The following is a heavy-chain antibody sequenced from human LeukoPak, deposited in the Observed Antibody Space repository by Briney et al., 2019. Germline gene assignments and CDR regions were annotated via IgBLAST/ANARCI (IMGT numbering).Heavy chain of an antibody. D-gene: IGHD1-26*01. CDR1: GGSISSYY. CDR3: ARDEADGRIDY. V-gene: IGHV4-59*01. J-gene: IGHJ4*02. Sequence: SETLSLTCTVSGGSISSYYWSWIRQPPGKGLEWIGYIYYSGSTNYNPSLKSRVTISVDTSKNQFSLKLSSETAADTAVYYCARDEADGRIDYWGQGTLVTVSS. CDR2: IYYSGST.